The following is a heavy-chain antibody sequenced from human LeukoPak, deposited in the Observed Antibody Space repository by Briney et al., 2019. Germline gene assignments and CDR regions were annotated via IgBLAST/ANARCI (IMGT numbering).Heavy chain of an antibody. D-gene: IGHD6-19*01. CDR1: GFTFSSYR. V-gene: IGHV3-48*02. J-gene: IGHJ4*02. CDR3: ARGRGGYSSGWYVNY. Sequence: PGGSLRLSCAASGFTFSSYRMNWVRQAPGKGLEGVSYISSSSSTIYYADSVKGRFTISRDNAKNSLYLQMNSLRDEDTAVYYCARGRGGYSSGWYVNYWGQGTLVTVSS. CDR2: ISSSSSTI.